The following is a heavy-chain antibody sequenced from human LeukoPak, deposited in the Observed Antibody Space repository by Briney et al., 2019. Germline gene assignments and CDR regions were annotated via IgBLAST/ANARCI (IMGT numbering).Heavy chain of an antibody. Sequence: SETLSLTCTISGGSVSSNDYYWGWIRQPPGRGLEWIGTIHYSGSTYYKASLKSRVTISIDTSKKQFSLKLSSVTAADTAVYYRARHSWFGEPYYFDYWGQGTLVTVSS. V-gene: IGHV4-39*01. CDR1: GGSVSSNDYY. D-gene: IGHD3-10*01. J-gene: IGHJ4*02. CDR3: ARHSWFGEPYYFDY. CDR2: IHYSGST.